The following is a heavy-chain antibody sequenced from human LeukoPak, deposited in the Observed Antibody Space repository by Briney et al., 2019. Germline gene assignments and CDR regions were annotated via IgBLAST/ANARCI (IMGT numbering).Heavy chain of an antibody. CDR2: INPNSGGT. Sequence: ASVKVSCKASGYTFPDYYIHWVRQAPGQALEWMGWINPNSGGTNYAQKFQGRVTMTRDTSISTAYMELSRLRSDDTAVYYCASGYGPRPFDYWGQGTLVTVSS. D-gene: IGHD5-12*01. J-gene: IGHJ4*02. V-gene: IGHV1-2*02. CDR1: GYTFPDYY. CDR3: ASGYGPRPFDY.